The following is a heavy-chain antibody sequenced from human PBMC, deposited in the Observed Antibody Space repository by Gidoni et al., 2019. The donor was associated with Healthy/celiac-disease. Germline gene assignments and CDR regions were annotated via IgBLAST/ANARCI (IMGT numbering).Heavy chain of an antibody. CDR1: GGSISSGSYY. D-gene: IGHD4-4*01. CDR2: IYTSGST. V-gene: IGHV4-61*02. Sequence: QVQLQESGPGLVKPSQTLSLTCTVSGGSISSGSYYWSWIRQPAGKGLEGIGRIYTSGSTNYNPSLKSRVTMSVDTSKNQFSLKLSSVTAADTAVYYCARGGPRYDYKPPALGAFDIWGQGTMVTVSS. CDR3: ARGGPRYDYKPPALGAFDI. J-gene: IGHJ3*02.